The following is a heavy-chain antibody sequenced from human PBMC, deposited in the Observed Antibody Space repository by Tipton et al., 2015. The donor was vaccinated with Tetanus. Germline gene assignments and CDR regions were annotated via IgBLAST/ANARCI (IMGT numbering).Heavy chain of an antibody. D-gene: IGHD5-12*01. V-gene: IGHV4-4*07. J-gene: IGHJ4*02. CDR1: GGSISSNY. Sequence: LRLSCTVSGGSISSNYWSWIRQPAGKGLEWIGRIYTSGSTNYNPSLKSRVTMSLDTSKNQFSLKLSSVTAADTAVYYCARVRRGATTDLDYWSQGTLVTVSS. CDR2: IYTSGST. CDR3: ARVRRGATTDLDY.